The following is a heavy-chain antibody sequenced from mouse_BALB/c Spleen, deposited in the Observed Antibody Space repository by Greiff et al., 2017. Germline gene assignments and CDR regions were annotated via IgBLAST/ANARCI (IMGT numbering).Heavy chain of an antibody. V-gene: IGHV5-4*02. CDR1: GYTFSDYY. D-gene: IGHD3-1*01. CDR3: ARNLGVQDRFYAMDY. Sequence: VLLVESGGGLVKPGASLKLSCAASGYTFSDYYMYWVRQTPVKGLEWVATISHGGSYTYYPDSVKGQFTISRDNAKNNLYLQMSSLKSEDTAMYYCARNLGVQDRFYAMDYWGQGTSVTVSS. J-gene: IGHJ4*01. CDR2: ISHGGSYT.